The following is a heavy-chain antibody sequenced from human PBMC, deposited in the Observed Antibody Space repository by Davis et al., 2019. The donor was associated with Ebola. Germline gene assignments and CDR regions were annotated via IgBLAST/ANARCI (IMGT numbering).Heavy chain of an antibody. V-gene: IGHV4-34*01. CDR2: INHSGST. CDR1: GGSISSYY. CDR3: ARYRPSFSSSWPNNWFDP. J-gene: IGHJ5*02. Sequence: SETLSLTCTVSGGSISSYYWSWIRQPPGKGLEWIGEINHSGSTNYNPSLKSRVTISVDTSKNQLSLKLSSVTAADTAVYYCARYRPSFSSSWPNNWFDPWGQGTLVTVSS. D-gene: IGHD6-13*01.